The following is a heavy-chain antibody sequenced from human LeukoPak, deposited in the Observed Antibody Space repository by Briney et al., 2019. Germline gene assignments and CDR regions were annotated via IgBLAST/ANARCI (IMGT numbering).Heavy chain of an antibody. CDR1: GLSLSANGEG. CDR3: AHSPSDAYTNGGRWYFDL. Sequence: SGPTLVKPTQTLTLTCTIPGLSLSANGEGVGWIRQPPGKALEWHATNYWDSDQRYNPTLKDRITVTKDTSKIQWFLRMTKMEPVDTATYFCAHSPSDAYTNGGRWYFDLWGRGTLVTVSS. D-gene: IGHD2-8*01. V-gene: IGHV2-5*02. CDR2: NYWDSDQ. J-gene: IGHJ2*01.